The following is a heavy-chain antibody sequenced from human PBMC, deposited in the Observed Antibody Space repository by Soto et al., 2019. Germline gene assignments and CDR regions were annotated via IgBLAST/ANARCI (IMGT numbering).Heavy chain of an antibody. J-gene: IGHJ5*02. CDR2: INAGNGNT. Sequence: GASVKVSCKASGYTFTSYAMHWVRQAPGQRLEWMGWINAGNGNTKYSQKFQGRVTITRDTSASTAYMELSSLRSEDTAVYYCARESLWFGEFKTNWFDPWGQGTLVTVSS. D-gene: IGHD3-10*01. CDR1: GYTFTSYA. V-gene: IGHV1-3*01. CDR3: ARESLWFGEFKTNWFDP.